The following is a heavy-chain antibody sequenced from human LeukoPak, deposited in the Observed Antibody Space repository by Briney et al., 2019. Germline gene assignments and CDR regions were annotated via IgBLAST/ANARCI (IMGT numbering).Heavy chain of an antibody. V-gene: IGHV4-59*01. J-gene: IGHJ4*02. D-gene: IGHD3-16*01. CDR1: GGSISSYY. Sequence: SETLSLTCTVSGGSISSYYWSWIRQPPGKGLEWIGYIYYSGSTNYNPSLKSRVTISVDTSKNQFSLKLSSVTAADTAVYYCAREIMGANGLPDYWGQGTLVTVSS. CDR3: AREIMGANGLPDY. CDR2: IYYSGST.